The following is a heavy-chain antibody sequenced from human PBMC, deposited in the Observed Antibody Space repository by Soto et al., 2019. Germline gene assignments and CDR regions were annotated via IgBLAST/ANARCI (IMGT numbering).Heavy chain of an antibody. V-gene: IGHV3-74*01. CDR3: ARDQSDAFDI. CDR1: ALSVSNYW. J-gene: IGHJ3*02. CDR2: INSDDTSS. Sequence: PGGSLRLSCEASALSVSNYWMHWVRQTPGKGLVWVSRINSDDTSSSYAASVKGRFTISRDNAKNTLYLQMNSLRAEDTAVYYCARDQSDAFDIWGQGTMVTVSS.